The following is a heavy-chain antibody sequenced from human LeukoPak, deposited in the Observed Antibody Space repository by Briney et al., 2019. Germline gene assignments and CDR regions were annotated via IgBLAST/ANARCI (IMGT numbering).Heavy chain of an antibody. CDR3: AKDLIRLLLQEVSAFDI. CDR1: GFTFSSYA. CDR2: ISGSGGST. V-gene: IGHV3-23*01. D-gene: IGHD3-22*01. Sequence: GGSLRLSCAASGFTFSSYAMSWVRQAPGKGLGWVSAISGSGGSTYYADSVKGRFTISRDNSKNTLYLQMDSLRAEDTAVYYCAKDLIRLLLQEVSAFDIRGQGTMVTVSS. J-gene: IGHJ3*02.